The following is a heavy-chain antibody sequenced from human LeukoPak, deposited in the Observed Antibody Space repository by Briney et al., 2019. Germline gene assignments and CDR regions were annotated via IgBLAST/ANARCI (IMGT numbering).Heavy chain of an antibody. CDR2: IKSKTDGGTT. D-gene: IGHD3-9*01. V-gene: IGHV3-15*01. J-gene: IGHJ5*02. CDR1: GFTFSNAW. Sequence: GGSLRLSCAASGFTFSNAWMSWVRQAPGKGLEWVGRIKSKTDGGTTDYAAPVKGRFTISRDNSKNTLYLQMNSLRAEDTAVYYCAKPHKETYYDILTGFDGGWFDPWGQGTLVTVSS. CDR3: AKPHKETYYDILTGFDGGWFDP.